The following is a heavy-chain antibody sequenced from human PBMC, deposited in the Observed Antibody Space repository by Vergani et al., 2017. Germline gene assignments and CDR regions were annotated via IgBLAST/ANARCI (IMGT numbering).Heavy chain of an antibody. CDR3: ARATQVGAVATIYYFDY. D-gene: IGHD5-12*01. J-gene: IGHJ4*02. CDR1: GGSISSGGYS. Sequence: QLQLQESGSGLVKPSQTLSLTCAVSGGSISSGGYSWSWIRQPPGKGLEWIGYIYHSGSTYYNPSLKSRVTISVDRSKNQFSLKLSSVTAADTAVYYCARATQVGAVATIYYFDYWGQGTLVTVSS. V-gene: IGHV4-30-2*01. CDR2: IYHSGST.